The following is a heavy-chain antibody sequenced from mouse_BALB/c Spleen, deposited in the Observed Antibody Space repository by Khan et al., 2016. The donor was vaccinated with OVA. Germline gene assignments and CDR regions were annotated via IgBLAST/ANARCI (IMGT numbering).Heavy chain of an antibody. CDR1: GFSLTSYG. D-gene: IGHD2-3*01. CDR3: ARWFDGYSSLYAMDY. V-gene: IGHV2-6*02. Sequence: QVQLKQSGPRLVAPSQSLSITCTVSGFSLTSYGVHWVRQPPGKGLEWLVVIWSDGSTNYNSVLKSRLSISKDNSKSQVFLKMNSLQTDDTAIYYCARWFDGYSSLYAMDYWGQGTSVTVSS. CDR2: IWSDGST. J-gene: IGHJ4*01.